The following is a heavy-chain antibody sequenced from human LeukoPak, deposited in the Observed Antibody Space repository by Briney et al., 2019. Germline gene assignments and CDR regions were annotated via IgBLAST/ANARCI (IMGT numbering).Heavy chain of an antibody. CDR2: ISAYNGNT. Sequence: ASVKVSCKASGYTFTSYGISRVRQSPGQGLEWMGWISAYNGNTNYAQKLQGRVTMTTDTSTSTAYMELRSLRSDDTAVYYCARDGGIAAAGNEFDYWGQGTLVTVSS. J-gene: IGHJ4*02. CDR1: GYTFTSYG. D-gene: IGHD6-13*01. V-gene: IGHV1-18*01. CDR3: ARDGGIAAAGNEFDY.